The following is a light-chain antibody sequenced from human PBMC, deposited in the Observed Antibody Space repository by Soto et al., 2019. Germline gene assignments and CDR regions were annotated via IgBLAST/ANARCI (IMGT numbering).Light chain of an antibody. CDR3: QQTNTAPWT. V-gene: IGKV1-39*01. Sequence: DIQMTQSPSSLSASVGDRVTITCRASQSISDYLAWYQQKPGKAPKLLINTASSLRSGVPSRFSGSGSGTDFTLTIDSLQPEDFATYFCQQTNTAPWTFGQGTKVDI. CDR2: TAS. J-gene: IGKJ1*01. CDR1: QSISDY.